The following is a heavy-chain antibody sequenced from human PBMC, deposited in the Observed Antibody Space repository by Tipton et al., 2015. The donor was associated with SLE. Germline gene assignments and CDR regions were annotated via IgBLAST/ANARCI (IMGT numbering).Heavy chain of an antibody. D-gene: IGHD1-26*01. CDR2: VYYSGSTT. J-gene: IGHJ6*02. V-gene: IGHV4-61*08. CDR1: GGSISRGAYY. CDR3: ASCLRSGRDWLYYYGMDV. Sequence: TLSLTCTVSGGSISRGAYYWSWFRQPPGKGLEWIGYVYYSGSTTNYNPSLESRVTISVDTPKNQFSLTLSSVTAADTAVYYCASCLRSGRDWLYYYGMDVWGQGTTVTVSS.